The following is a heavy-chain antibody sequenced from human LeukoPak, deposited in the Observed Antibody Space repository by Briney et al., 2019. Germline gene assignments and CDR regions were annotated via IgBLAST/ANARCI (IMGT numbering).Heavy chain of an antibody. D-gene: IGHD2-8*01. Sequence: GGSLRLSCAASGFTVSSNEMSWVRQAPGKGLEWVSSISGGSTYYADSRKGRFTISRDNSKNTLYLQMNSLGVEDTAVYYCARASCTSRGICQNWFDPWGQGTLVTVSS. CDR2: ISGGST. CDR3: ARASCTSRGICQNWFDP. V-gene: IGHV3-38-3*01. CDR1: GFTVSSNE. J-gene: IGHJ5*02.